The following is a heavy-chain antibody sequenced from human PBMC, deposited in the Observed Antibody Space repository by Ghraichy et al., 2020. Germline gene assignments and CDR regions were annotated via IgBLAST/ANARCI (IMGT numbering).Heavy chain of an antibody. CDR1: GFTFRSYW. J-gene: IGHJ4*02. D-gene: IGHD2-2*01. CDR2: IKQDGSEK. CDR3: AREKEYQLLAFDY. Sequence: GGSLRLSCAASGFTFRSYWMTWVRQAPGKGLEWVANIKQDGSEKYYVDSVKGRFTISRDNANNSLYLVMDSLRAEDTAVYYCAREKEYQLLAFDYWGQGTLVTVSS. V-gene: IGHV3-7*03.